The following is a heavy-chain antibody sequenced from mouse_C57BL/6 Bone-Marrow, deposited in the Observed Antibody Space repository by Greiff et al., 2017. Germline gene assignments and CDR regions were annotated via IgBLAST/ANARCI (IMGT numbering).Heavy chain of an antibody. D-gene: IGHD6-2*01. V-gene: IGHV1-81*01. CDR2: IYPRSGNT. CDR3: ARRGYSLYYFDY. Sequence: VQLQQSGAELARPGASVKLSCKASGYTFTSYGISWVKQRTGQGLEWIGEIYPRSGNTYYNEKFKGKATLTADKSSSTAYMELRSLTSEDSAVYFCARRGYSLYYFDYWGQGTTLTVSS. CDR1: GYTFTSYG. J-gene: IGHJ2*01.